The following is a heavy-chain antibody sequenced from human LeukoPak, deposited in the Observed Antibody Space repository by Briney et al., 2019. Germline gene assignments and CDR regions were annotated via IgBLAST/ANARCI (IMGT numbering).Heavy chain of an antibody. Sequence: GGSLRLSCAASGFTVSSNYMSWVRQAPGKGLEWVSVIYSGGSTYYADSVKGRFTISRDNSKNTLYLQMNSLRAKDTAVYYCARLVLRDYYDSSGYWDAFDIWGQGTMVTVSS. J-gene: IGHJ3*02. CDR1: GFTVSSNY. CDR2: IYSGGST. CDR3: ARLVLRDYYDSSGYWDAFDI. V-gene: IGHV3-66*04. D-gene: IGHD3-22*01.